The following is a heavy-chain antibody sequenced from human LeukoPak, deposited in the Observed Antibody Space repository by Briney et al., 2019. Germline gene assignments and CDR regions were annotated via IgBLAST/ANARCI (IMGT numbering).Heavy chain of an antibody. J-gene: IGHJ4*02. CDR3: ARGQGSSGYYWYYFDY. CDR2: IYYSGST. CDR1: GGSISSSSYY. D-gene: IGHD3-22*01. Sequence: SETLSLTCTVSGGSISSSSYYWGWIRQPPGKGLEWIGSIYYSGSTYYNPSLKSRVTISVDTSKNQFSLKLSSVTAADTAVYYCARGQGSSGYYWYYFDYWGQGTLVTVSS. V-gene: IGHV4-39*01.